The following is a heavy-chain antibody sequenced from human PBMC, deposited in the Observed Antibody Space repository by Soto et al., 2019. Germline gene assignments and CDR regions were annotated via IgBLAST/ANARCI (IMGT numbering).Heavy chain of an antibody. V-gene: IGHV3-30-3*01. D-gene: IGHD3-3*01. J-gene: IGHJ6*02. CDR3: ARDYDFWSGYTPNYYYYYGMDV. CDR1: GFTFSSYA. CDR2: ISYDGSNK. Sequence: GGSLRLSCAASGFTFSSYAMHWVRQAPGKGLEWVAVISYDGSNKYYADSGKGRFTISRDNSKNTLYLQMNSLRAEDTAVYYCARDYDFWSGYTPNYYYYYGMDVWGQGTTVTVSS.